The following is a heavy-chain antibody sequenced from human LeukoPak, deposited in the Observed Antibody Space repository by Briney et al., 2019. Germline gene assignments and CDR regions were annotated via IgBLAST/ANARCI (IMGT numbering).Heavy chain of an antibody. Sequence: GGSLRLSCAASGFTFSSYGMHWVRQAPGKGLEWVAVISYDGINKYYADSVKGRFTISRDNSKNTLYLQMNSLRAEDTAVYYCAMATLTTVTPIDYWGQGTLVTVSS. D-gene: IGHD4-17*01. CDR1: GFTFSSYG. CDR2: ISYDGINK. V-gene: IGHV3-30*03. J-gene: IGHJ4*02. CDR3: AMATLTTVTPIDY.